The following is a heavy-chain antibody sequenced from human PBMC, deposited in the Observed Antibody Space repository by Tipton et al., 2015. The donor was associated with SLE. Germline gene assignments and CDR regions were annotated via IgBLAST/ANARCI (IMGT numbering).Heavy chain of an antibody. D-gene: IGHD1-26*01. CDR3: ARLREGYYYCYDMVV. CDR1: GGSFSETIYY. J-gene: IGHJ6*02. Sequence: TLSLTCAVYGGSFSETIYYWGWIRQPPGKGLEWIGSIYYDGITYPNPSLKSRVTMPVDTSKNQFSLNLRSVTAADMVVYYCARLREGYYYCYDMVVWGQGTTVPVS. CDR2: IYYDGIT. V-gene: IGHV4-39*07.